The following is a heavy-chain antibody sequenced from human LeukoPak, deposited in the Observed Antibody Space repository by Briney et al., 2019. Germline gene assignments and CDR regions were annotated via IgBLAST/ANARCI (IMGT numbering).Heavy chain of an antibody. Sequence: ASVKVSCKASGGTFSSYAISWVRQAPGQGLEWMGGIIPIFGTANYAQKFQGRVTITTDESTSTAYMELSSLKSEDTAVYYCATVVPAAIAHWGQGTLVTVSS. CDR3: ATVVPAAIAH. J-gene: IGHJ4*02. D-gene: IGHD2-2*02. CDR1: GGTFSSYA. V-gene: IGHV1-69*05. CDR2: IIPIFGTA.